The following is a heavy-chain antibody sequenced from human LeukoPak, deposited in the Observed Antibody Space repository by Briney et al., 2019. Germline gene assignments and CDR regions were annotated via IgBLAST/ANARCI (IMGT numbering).Heavy chain of an antibody. V-gene: IGHV3-7*01. CDR3: ARESYYYDSTGFDP. D-gene: IGHD3-22*01. Sequence: PGGSLRLSCAASRFTFSYYWMNWVRQAPGKGLEWVANIKQDGSEKYYVDSVKGRFTISRDNAKNSLYLQMNSLRAEDTAVYYCARESYYYDSTGFDPWGQGTLVTVSS. CDR1: RFTFSYYW. J-gene: IGHJ5*02. CDR2: IKQDGSEK.